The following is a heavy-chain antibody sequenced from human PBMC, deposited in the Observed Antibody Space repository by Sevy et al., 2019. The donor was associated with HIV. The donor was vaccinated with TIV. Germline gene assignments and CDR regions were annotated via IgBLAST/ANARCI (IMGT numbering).Heavy chain of an antibody. Sequence: GGSLRLSCAASGFTFSDYWMNWVRQAPGKGLEWVANIKQDGSEKYYVDSVKGRFTISRDNAKKSLFLQMNSLRVEDTAVYFCAKLGFYYDSSAYDYFDYWGQGTLVTVSS. V-gene: IGHV3-7*01. D-gene: IGHD3-22*01. J-gene: IGHJ4*02. CDR1: GFTFSDYW. CDR2: IKQDGSEK. CDR3: AKLGFYYDSSAYDYFDY.